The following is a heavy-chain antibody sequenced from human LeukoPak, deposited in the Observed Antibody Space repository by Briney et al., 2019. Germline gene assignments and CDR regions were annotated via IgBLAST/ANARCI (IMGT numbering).Heavy chain of an antibody. CDR1: GGSFSGYY. J-gene: IGHJ4*02. Sequence: SETLSLTCAVYGGSFSGYYWSWICKPPRQGQEWIGEVNHSGSTNYNSTLKSRVAISVDTSKNQFSLKLTSVTPADTAVYYCARGVVAAPQTFDYWGQGTLVTVS. D-gene: IGHD2-15*01. CDR2: VNHSGST. CDR3: ARGVVAAPQTFDY. V-gene: IGHV4-34*01.